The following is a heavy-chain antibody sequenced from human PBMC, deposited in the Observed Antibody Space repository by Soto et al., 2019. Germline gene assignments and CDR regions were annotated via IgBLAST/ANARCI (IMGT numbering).Heavy chain of an antibody. D-gene: IGHD5-12*01. Sequence: QVQLVQSGTEVKKPGSSVKVSCKASGSTFSSYAISWVRQAPGQGLEWMGGIIPIFNTTNYAHRFQGRVTITADKSTSTVYMELNSLRSEDTAVYYCARDKEMATITEYVYWGQGTLVTVFS. J-gene: IGHJ4*02. CDR2: IIPIFNTT. CDR3: ARDKEMATITEYVY. CDR1: GSTFSSYA. V-gene: IGHV1-69*06.